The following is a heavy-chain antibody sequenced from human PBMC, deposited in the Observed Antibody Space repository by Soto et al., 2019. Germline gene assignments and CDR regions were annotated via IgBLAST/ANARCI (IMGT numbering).Heavy chain of an antibody. CDR1: GFTFSNAW. CDR2: SRNKANSYTS. V-gene: IGHV3-72*01. Sequence: GGSLRLSCAASGFTFSNAWMNWVRQAPGKGLEWVGHSRNKANSYTSEYAASVKGRFTISRDDSKKSLYLQMSSLKTEDTAVYYCARGMLYSSSWSRPFDYWGQGTLVTVSS. J-gene: IGHJ4*02. CDR3: ARGMLYSSSWSRPFDY. D-gene: IGHD6-13*01.